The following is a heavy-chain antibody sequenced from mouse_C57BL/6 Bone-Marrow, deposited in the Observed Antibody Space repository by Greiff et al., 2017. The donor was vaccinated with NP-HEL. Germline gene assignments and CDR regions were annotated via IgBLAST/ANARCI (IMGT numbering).Heavy chain of an antibody. Sequence: VKLQQSGAELARPGASVKLSCKASGYTFTSYGISWVKQRTGQGLEWIGEIYPRSGNTYYNEKFKGKATLTADKSSSTAYMELRSLTSEDSAVYFCAYYSNYVGAMDYWGQGTSVTVSS. J-gene: IGHJ4*01. V-gene: IGHV1-81*01. CDR3: AYYSNYVGAMDY. CDR1: GYTFTSYG. D-gene: IGHD2-5*01. CDR2: IYPRSGNT.